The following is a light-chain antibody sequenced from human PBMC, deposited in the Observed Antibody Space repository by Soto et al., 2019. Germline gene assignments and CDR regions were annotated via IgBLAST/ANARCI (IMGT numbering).Light chain of an antibody. V-gene: IGLV1-47*01. CDR1: SSNIGSNY. CDR2: RNN. Sequence: QTVVTQPPSASGTPGQRVTISCSGSSSNIGSNYVYWYQQLPGTAPKLLIYRNNQRPSGVPDRFSGSKSGTSASLAISGLRSEDEADYYCAAWDDSLSVLVVFGGGTKVTVL. CDR3: AAWDDSLSVLVV. J-gene: IGLJ2*01.